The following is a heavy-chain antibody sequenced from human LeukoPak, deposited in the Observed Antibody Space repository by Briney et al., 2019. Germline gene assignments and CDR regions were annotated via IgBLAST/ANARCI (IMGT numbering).Heavy chain of an antibody. V-gene: IGHV3-30*02. CDR3: AKDYDFWSGSAPLDY. J-gene: IGHJ4*02. CDR1: GFTFSSYG. D-gene: IGHD3-3*01. Sequence: PGGSLRLSCAASGFTFSSYGMHWVRQAPGKGLEWVAFIRYDGSNKYYADSVKGRFTISRDNSKNTLYLQMNSLRAEDTAVYYCAKDYDFWSGSAPLDYWGQGTLVTVSS. CDR2: IRYDGSNK.